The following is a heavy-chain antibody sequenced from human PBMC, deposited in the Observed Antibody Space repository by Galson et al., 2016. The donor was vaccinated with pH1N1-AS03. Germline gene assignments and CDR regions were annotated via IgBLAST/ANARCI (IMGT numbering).Heavy chain of an antibody. D-gene: IGHD6-13*01. J-gene: IGHJ4*02. CDR3: ASNRLYSRQIGFDY. V-gene: IGHV3-23*01. CDR1: GFSFSSYA. Sequence: PLRLSCAASGFSFSSYATSWVRQAPGKGLEWVSSISGSGEDTYYADSVKGRFTISRDSSKSTVYMQVNSLRAEDTAVYFCASNRLYSRQIGFDYWAQGTLVTVSS. CDR2: ISGSGEDT.